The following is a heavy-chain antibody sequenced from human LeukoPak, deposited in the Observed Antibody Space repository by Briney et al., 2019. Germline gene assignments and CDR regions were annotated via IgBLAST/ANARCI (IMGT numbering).Heavy chain of an antibody. CDR1: GFTFDDYA. Sequence: GGSLRLSCAASGFTFDDYAMHWVRQAPGKGLEWVSGISWNSGSIGYADSVKGRFTISRDNAKNSLYLQMNSLRAEDTAVYYCARDGYSYGYGPPHAFDIWGQGTMVTVSS. J-gene: IGHJ3*02. CDR2: ISWNSGSI. V-gene: IGHV3-9*01. CDR3: ARDGYSYGYGPPHAFDI. D-gene: IGHD5-18*01.